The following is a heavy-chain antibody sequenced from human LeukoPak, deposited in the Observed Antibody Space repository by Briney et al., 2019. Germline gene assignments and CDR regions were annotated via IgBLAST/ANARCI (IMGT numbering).Heavy chain of an antibody. CDR1: GGSISSYY. J-gene: IGHJ6*02. Sequence: SETLSLTCTVSGGSISSYYWSWIRQPPGKGLERIGYIYYSGSTNYNPSLKSRVTISVDTSKNQFSLKLSSVTAADTAVYYCARQFGIAAAGAYYYGMDVWGQGTTVTVSS. D-gene: IGHD6-13*01. CDR3: ARQFGIAAAGAYYYGMDV. CDR2: IYYSGST. V-gene: IGHV4-59*08.